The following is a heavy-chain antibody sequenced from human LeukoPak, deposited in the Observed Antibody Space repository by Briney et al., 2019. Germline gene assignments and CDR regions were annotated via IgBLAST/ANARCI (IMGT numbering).Heavy chain of an antibody. J-gene: IGHJ4*02. CDR2: ISSSSSYI. CDR3: ARETRKTFDF. D-gene: IGHD1-14*01. CDR1: GFTFSSHN. V-gene: IGHV3-21*01. Sequence: GGSLRLSCAASGFTFSSHNMNWVRQAPGKGREWVSSISSSSSYIYYADSVKGRFSISRDNAKNSLYLQMNSLRAEDTAVYYCARETRKTFDFWGQGTLVTVSS.